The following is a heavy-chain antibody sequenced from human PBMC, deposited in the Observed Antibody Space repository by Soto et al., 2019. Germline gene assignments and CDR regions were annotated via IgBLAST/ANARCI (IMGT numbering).Heavy chain of an antibody. J-gene: IGHJ3*02. Sequence: ASVKVSCKASGYTFPSYYIPWVRQAPEQGLEWMGLINPRNGRPNYAQNFQDRVLMTRDTSTTTVYMELTSVISEDTAIYYCARENMGDSTAVPDIWGQGTMVTVSS. CDR2: INPRNGRP. CDR3: ARENMGDSTAVPDI. V-gene: IGHV1-46*01. CDR1: GYTFPSYY. D-gene: IGHD2-21*02.